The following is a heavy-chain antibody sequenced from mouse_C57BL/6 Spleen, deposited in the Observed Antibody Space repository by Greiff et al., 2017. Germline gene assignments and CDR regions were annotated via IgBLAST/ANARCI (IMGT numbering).Heavy chain of an antibody. Sequence: QVQLQQSGPELVKPGASVKISCKASGYAFSSSWMNWVKQRPGKGLEWIGRIYPGDGDTNYNGTFKGKATLTADKSSSTAYMQLSSLTSEDSAVYFCARENCDGSSFDYWGQGTTLTVSS. CDR2: IYPGDGDT. CDR1: GYAFSSSW. D-gene: IGHD1-1*01. J-gene: IGHJ2*01. CDR3: ARENCDGSSFDY. V-gene: IGHV1-82*01.